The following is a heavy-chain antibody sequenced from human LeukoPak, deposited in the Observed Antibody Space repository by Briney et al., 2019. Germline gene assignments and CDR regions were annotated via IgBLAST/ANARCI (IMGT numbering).Heavy chain of an antibody. D-gene: IGHD3-10*01. V-gene: IGHV3-49*03. Sequence: PGGSLRLSCTASGFTFGDYAVSWFRQAPGKGLEWVGFIRSKVYGGTIEYAASVKGRVSISRDDSKSIAYMQINSLKTEDTAVYYCTRALITIVRGVASFDYWGQGTLVTVSS. CDR1: GFTFGDYA. J-gene: IGHJ4*02. CDR3: TRALITIVRGVASFDY. CDR2: IRSKVYGGTI.